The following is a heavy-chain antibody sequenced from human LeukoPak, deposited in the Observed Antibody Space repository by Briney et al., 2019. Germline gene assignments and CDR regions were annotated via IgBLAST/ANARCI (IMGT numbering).Heavy chain of an antibody. D-gene: IGHD3-22*01. Sequence: SQTLSLTCTVSGGSISSGSYYWRWIRQPAGKGLEWIGRIYTSGSTNYNPSLKSRVTISVDTSKNQFSLKLSSVTAADTAVYYCARKVLGYGDSSGYYGLYDYWGQGTLVTVSS. CDR2: IYTSGST. CDR1: GGSISSGSYY. V-gene: IGHV4-61*02. CDR3: ARKVLGYGDSSGYYGLYDY. J-gene: IGHJ4*02.